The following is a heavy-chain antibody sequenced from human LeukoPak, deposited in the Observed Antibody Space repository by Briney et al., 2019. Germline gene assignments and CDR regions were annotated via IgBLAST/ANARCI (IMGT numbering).Heavy chain of an antibody. V-gene: IGHV1-24*01. J-gene: IGHJ4*02. CDR2: FGPEDGET. Sequence: ASAKVSCKVSGYTLTESSMHWVRQAPGKGLEWMGGFGPEDGETIYAQNFQGRVTMTEDTSTDTAYMELSSLRSEDTAVYYCAATNTGYCSGGSCSGGFDYWGQGTLVTVSS. D-gene: IGHD2-15*01. CDR1: GYTLTESS. CDR3: AATNTGYCSGGSCSGGFDY.